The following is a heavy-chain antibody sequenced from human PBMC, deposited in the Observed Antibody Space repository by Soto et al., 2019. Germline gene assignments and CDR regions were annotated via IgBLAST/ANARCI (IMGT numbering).Heavy chain of an antibody. CDR3: ASYGSGSLWFDP. J-gene: IGHJ5*02. Sequence: SETLSLTCTVSGGSISSYYWSWIRQPPGKGLEWIGYIYYSGSTNYNPSLKSRVTISVDTSKNQFSLKLSSVTAADTAVYYCASYGSGSLWFDPWGQGTLVTVSS. CDR1: GGSISSYY. CDR2: IYYSGST. V-gene: IGHV4-59*12. D-gene: IGHD3-10*01.